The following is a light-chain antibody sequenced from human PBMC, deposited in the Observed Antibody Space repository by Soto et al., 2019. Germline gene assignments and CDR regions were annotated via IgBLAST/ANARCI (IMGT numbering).Light chain of an antibody. V-gene: IGKV1-5*03. CDR1: QTISSW. CDR3: QQYNSYSP. CDR2: KAS. J-gene: IGKJ1*01. Sequence: MTQSPATLSGSVGDRVTITCRASQTISSWLAWYQQKPGKAPKLLIYKASTLKSGVPSRFSGSGSGTEFTLTISSLQPDDFATYYCQQYNSYSPFGQGTKVDIK.